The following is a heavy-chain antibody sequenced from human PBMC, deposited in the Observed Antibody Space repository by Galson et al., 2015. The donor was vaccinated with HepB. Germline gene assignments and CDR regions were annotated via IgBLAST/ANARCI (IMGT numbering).Heavy chain of an antibody. CDR3: VKEGAWFGGDWFDP. V-gene: IGHV3-23*01. CDR1: GFIFGHHG. CDR2: INGRGSKR. D-gene: IGHD3-16*01. J-gene: IGHJ5*02. Sequence: SLRLSCATSGFIFGHHGMTWVRQAPGKGLEWVASINGRGSKRNYAESVKGRFSISRDNSKNTLFLEMNSLRAEDTAVSYWVKEGAWFGGDWFDPWGQGTLVIVS.